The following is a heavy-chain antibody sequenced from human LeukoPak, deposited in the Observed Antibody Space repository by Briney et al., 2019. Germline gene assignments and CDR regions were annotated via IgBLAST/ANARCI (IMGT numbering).Heavy chain of an antibody. CDR3: ARDRALSRIAAAGTSLVG. CDR2: INPNSGGT. CDR1: GYTFTGYY. V-gene: IGHV1-2*02. J-gene: IGHJ4*02. Sequence: ASVKVSCKASGYTFTGYYMHWVRQAPGQGLEWMGWINPNSGGTNYAQKFQGRVTMTRDTSISTAYMELSRLRSDDTAVYYCARDRALSRIAAAGTSLVGWGQGTLVTVSS. D-gene: IGHD6-13*01.